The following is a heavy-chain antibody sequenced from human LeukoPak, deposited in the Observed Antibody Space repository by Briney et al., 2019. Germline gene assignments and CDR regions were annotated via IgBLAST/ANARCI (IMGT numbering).Heavy chain of an antibody. CDR2: ISSRSSYI. CDR1: GFTFSTYI. CDR3: ARGTWWIDY. D-gene: IGHD2-15*01. V-gene: IGHV3-21*01. Sequence: GGSLRLSCAASGFTFSTYIMNWVRQAPGKGLEWVSSISSRSSYIYYADSVKGRFTISRDNAKNSLYLQMNSLRAEDTAVYYCARGTWWIDYWGQGTLVTVSS. J-gene: IGHJ4*02.